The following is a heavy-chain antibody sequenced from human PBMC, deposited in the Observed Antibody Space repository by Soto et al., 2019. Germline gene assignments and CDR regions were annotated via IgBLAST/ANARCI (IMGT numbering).Heavy chain of an antibody. CDR1: GYTFTGYY. V-gene: IGHV1-2*04. CDR2: INPNSGGT. J-gene: IGHJ6*03. CDR3: ARGHKDYYGSGSPRYYYYMDV. Sequence: ASVKVSCKASGYTFTGYYMHWVRQAPGQGLEWMGWINPNSGGTNYAQKFQGWVTMTRDTSISTAYMELSRLRSDDTAVYYCARGHKDYYGSGSPRYYYYMDVWGKGTTVTGSS. D-gene: IGHD3-10*01.